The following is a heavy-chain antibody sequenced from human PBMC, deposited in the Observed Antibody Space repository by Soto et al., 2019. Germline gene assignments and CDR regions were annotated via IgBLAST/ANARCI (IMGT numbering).Heavy chain of an antibody. CDR2: IRANGESI. CDR3: ASETRPDAIDI. V-gene: IGHV3-48*03. CDR1: GFDFRSYE. J-gene: IGHJ3*02. Sequence: GGPLRLSCVASGFDFRSYEMNWVRQAPGKGLEWVSNIRANGESIYYADSVKGRVSVSRDNAKNSLFLEMNSLRVDDTAVYYCASETRPDAIDIWGQGTMVTVSS.